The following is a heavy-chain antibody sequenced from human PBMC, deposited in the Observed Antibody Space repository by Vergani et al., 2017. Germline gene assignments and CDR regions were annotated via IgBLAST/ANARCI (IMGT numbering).Heavy chain of an antibody. CDR3: AKLTGDCDY. D-gene: IGHD7-27*01. CDR2: ISYDGSNK. J-gene: IGHJ4*02. V-gene: IGHV3-30*18. CDR1: GFTFSSYG. Sequence: QVQLVESGGGVVQPGRSLRLSCAASGFTFSSYGMHRVRQAPGKGLEWVAVISYDGSNKYYADSVKGRFTISRDNSKNTLYLQMNSLRAEDTAVYYCAKLTGDCDYWGQGTLVTVSS.